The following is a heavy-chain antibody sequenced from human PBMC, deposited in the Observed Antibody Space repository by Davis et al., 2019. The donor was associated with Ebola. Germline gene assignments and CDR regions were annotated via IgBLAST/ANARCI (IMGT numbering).Heavy chain of an antibody. J-gene: IGHJ5*02. V-gene: IGHV3-53*01. CDR3: ARDHRIWFDP. Sequence: PGGSLSLSCAASGFSVSRSYMTWVRQAPGKGLEWVSVIYSGGSTYYADSVQGRFTISRDNSKNRVHLQMNSLRAEDTAVYYCARDHRIWFDPWGQGTLVTVSS. CDR2: IYSGGST. CDR1: GFSVSRSY. D-gene: IGHD1-14*01.